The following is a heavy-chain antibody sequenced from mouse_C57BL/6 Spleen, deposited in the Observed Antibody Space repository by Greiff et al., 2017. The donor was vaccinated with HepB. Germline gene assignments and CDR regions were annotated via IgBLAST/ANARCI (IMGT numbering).Heavy chain of an antibody. Sequence: EVHLVESGPGLVKPSQSLSLTCSVTGYSITSGYYWNWIRQFPGNKLEWMGYISYDGSNNYNPSLKNRISITRDTSKNQFFLKLNSVTTEDTATYYCASSLYYDYDGFAYWGQGTLVTVSA. CDR2: ISYDGSN. CDR3: ASSLYYDYDGFAY. J-gene: IGHJ3*01. V-gene: IGHV3-6*01. D-gene: IGHD2-4*01. CDR1: GYSITSGYY.